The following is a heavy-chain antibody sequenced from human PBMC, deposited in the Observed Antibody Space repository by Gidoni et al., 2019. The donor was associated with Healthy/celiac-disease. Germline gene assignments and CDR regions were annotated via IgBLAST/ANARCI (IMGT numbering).Heavy chain of an antibody. CDR2: IDASGSN. Sequence: QVQLQESGPGLVKPSQTRSVTGTVSGGSISSGSYSWSWIRQPAGKGLEWMGRIDASGSNNYNPSLKSRVTISVDTSKNQFSLKLSSVTAADTAVYYCASGPGGGIWFGELLSYYYMDVWGKGTTVTVSS. D-gene: IGHD3-10*01. CDR1: GGSISSGSYS. J-gene: IGHJ6*03. CDR3: ASGPGGGIWFGELLSYYYMDV. V-gene: IGHV4-61*02.